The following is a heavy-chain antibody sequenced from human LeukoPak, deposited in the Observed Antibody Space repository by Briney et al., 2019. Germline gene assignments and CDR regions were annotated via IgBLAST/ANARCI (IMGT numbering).Heavy chain of an antibody. CDR1: GGSISSTGYN. V-gene: IGHV4-39*01. D-gene: IGHD1-26*01. CDR3: ARHNGSYLDGWFDP. J-gene: IGHJ5*02. Sequence: SETLSLTCTVSGGSISSTGYNWGWIRQPPGKGLEWIGSIFYSGRTYYSPTLKSRVTISVDTSKNQFSLKLSSVTAADTAAYYCARHNGSYLDGWFDPWGQGTLVTVSS. CDR2: IFYSGRT.